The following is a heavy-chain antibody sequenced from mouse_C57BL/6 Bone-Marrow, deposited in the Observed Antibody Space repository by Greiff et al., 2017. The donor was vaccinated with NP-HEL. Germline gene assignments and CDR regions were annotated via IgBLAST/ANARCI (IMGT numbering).Heavy chain of an antibody. V-gene: IGHV1-26*01. CDR2: INPNNGGT. J-gene: IGHJ4*01. D-gene: IGHD1-1*01. Sequence: VQLKQSGPELVKPGASVKISCKASGYTFTDYYMNWVKQSHGKSLEWIGDINPNNGGTSYNQKFKGKATLTVDKSSSTAYMELRSLTSEDSAVYYCARSYYYGGAMDYWGQGTSVTVSS. CDR3: ARSYYYGGAMDY. CDR1: GYTFTDYY.